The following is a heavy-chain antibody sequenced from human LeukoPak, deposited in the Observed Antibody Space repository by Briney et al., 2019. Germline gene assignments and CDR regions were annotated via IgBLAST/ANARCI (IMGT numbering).Heavy chain of an antibody. Sequence: SETLSLTCSVSGASISDYYWTWIRQPPGKGLEWIGYVYYSGSANYNPSLKSRVTISIDTSKNQFSLKLNSVTAADTAAYYCARADYYYGGSSYHWFDPWGQGTLVTVSS. V-gene: IGHV4-59*01. CDR3: ARADYYYGGSSYHWFDP. D-gene: IGHD3-10*01. CDR2: VYYSGSA. J-gene: IGHJ5*02. CDR1: GASISDYY.